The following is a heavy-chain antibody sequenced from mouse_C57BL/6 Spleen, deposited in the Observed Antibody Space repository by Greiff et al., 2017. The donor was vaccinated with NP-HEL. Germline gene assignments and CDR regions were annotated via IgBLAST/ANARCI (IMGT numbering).Heavy chain of an antibody. CDR1: GYTFTSYW. CDR3: ARSGGWLLFYAMDY. D-gene: IGHD2-3*01. V-gene: IGHV1-52*01. J-gene: IGHJ4*01. Sequence: QVQLQQFGAELVRPGSSVKLSCKASGYTFTSYWMHWVKQRPIQGLEWIGNIDPSDSETHYNQKFKDKATLTVDKSSSTAYMQLSSLTSEDSAVYYCARSGGWLLFYAMDYWGQGTSVTVSS. CDR2: IDPSDSET.